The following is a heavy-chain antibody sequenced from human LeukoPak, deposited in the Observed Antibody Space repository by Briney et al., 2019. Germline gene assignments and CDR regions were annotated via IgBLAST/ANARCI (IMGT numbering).Heavy chain of an antibody. Sequence: PGGSLRLSLAASGFPFSSYTMYWPPQAPGKGVGWGSTISRSSSYIYYTESVKGRFTISRDNAKNSLYLQMNSLRAEDTAVYYCARVVTVAWSERRPGNHYMDVWGKGTTVTVSS. CDR1: GFPFSSYT. CDR3: ARVVTVAWSERRPGNHYMDV. J-gene: IGHJ6*03. CDR2: ISRSSSYI. V-gene: IGHV3-21*01. D-gene: IGHD1-1*01.